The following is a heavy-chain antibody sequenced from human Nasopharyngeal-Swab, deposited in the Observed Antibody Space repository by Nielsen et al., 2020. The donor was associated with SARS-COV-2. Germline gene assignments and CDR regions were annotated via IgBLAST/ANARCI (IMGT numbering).Heavy chain of an antibody. Sequence: WVRQAPGQGLEWMGWIGAYNGNTNYAQKFQGRVTMTTDTSTSTVYMELRSLRSDDTAVYYCARHGVAEDYWGQGTLVTVSS. V-gene: IGHV1-18*01. CDR2: IGAYNGNT. CDR3: ARHGVAEDY. J-gene: IGHJ4*02. D-gene: IGHD3-3*01.